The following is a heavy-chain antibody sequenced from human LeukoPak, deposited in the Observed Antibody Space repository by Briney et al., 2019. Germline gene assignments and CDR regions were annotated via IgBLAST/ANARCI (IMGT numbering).Heavy chain of an antibody. CDR2: ISVCGGST. D-gene: IGHD2-2*02. Sequence: PSETLSLTCTVYGGSFSGYYWSWVRQPPGKGLEWVSAISVCGGSTSYADSVKGRFTITRENTNNNLILQMNSLRAEDTAVYYCFRPTKQLLYIGWFDPWGQGTLVTVSS. V-gene: IGHV3-23*01. CDR1: GGSFSGYY. CDR3: FRPTKQLLYIGWFDP. J-gene: IGHJ5*02.